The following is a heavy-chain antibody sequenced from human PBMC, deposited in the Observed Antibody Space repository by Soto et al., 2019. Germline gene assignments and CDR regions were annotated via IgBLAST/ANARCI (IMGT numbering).Heavy chain of an antibody. CDR2: INAGNGNT. V-gene: IGHV1-3*05. J-gene: IGHJ4*02. D-gene: IGHD2-21*02. CDR3: ARSIVVVTALDY. Sequence: QVQLVQSGAEEKKPGASVKVSCKASGYTFTSYAMHWVRQAPGQRLEWMGWINAGNGNTKYSQKFQGRVTITRDTSASTAYMKLSSLRSEDTAVYYCARSIVVVTALDYWGQGTLVTVSS. CDR1: GYTFTSYA.